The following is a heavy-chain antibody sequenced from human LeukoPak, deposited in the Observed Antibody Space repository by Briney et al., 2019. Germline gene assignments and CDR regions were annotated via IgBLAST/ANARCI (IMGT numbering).Heavy chain of an antibody. CDR2: MNPNSGNT. Sequence: ASVKVSCKASGYTFTSYDINWVRQATGQGLEGMGWMNPNSGNTGYAQKFQGRVTITRNTSISTAYMELSSLRSEDTAVYYCARLYGDYGYYYYYMDVWGKGTTVTVSS. J-gene: IGHJ6*03. V-gene: IGHV1-8*03. CDR1: GYTFTSYD. D-gene: IGHD4-17*01. CDR3: ARLYGDYGYYYYYMDV.